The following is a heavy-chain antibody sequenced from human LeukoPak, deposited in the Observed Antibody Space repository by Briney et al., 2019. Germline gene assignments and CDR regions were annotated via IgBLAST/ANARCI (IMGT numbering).Heavy chain of an antibody. J-gene: IGHJ6*03. CDR3: ARDVRWSYYYYYMDV. CDR2: INPNSGGT. CDR1: GYTFTGYY. Sequence: ASVKVSCKASGYTFTGYYMHWVRQAPGQGLEWMGWINPNSGGTNYAQKFQGRVTMTRDTSISTAYMELSRLRSDDTAVYYCARDVRWSYYYYYMDVWDKGTTVTVSS. D-gene: IGHD5-24*01. V-gene: IGHV1-2*02.